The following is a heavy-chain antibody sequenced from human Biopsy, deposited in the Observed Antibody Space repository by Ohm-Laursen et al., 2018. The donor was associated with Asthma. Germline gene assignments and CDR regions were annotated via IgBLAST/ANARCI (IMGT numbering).Heavy chain of an antibody. CDR1: GGSISSGGYS. D-gene: IGHD5-24*01. J-gene: IGHJ4*02. V-gene: IGHV4-30-2*01. Sequence: QTLSLTCAVSGGSISSGGYSWSWIRQPPGKGLEWIGYIYHSGSTYYNPSLKSRVTISVDRSKNQFSLKLSSVTAADTAVYYCARVKDGYNFDYWGQGTLVTVSP. CDR3: ARVKDGYNFDY. CDR2: IYHSGST.